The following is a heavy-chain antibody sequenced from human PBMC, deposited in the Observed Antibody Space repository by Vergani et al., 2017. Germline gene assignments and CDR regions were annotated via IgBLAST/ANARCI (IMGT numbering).Heavy chain of an antibody. J-gene: IGHJ4*02. CDR1: GYTFTSYG. V-gene: IGHV1-18*01. D-gene: IGHD2-2*01. CDR3: ARELLGYCSSTSCYPTYFDY. Sequence: QVQLVQSGAEVKKPGASVKVSCKASGYTFTSYGISWVRQAPGQGLEWMGWISAHNGNTNYAQKLQGRVTMTTDTSTSTAYMELRSLRSDDTAVYYCARELLGYCSSTSCYPTYFDYWGEGTLVTVSS. CDR2: ISAHNGNT.